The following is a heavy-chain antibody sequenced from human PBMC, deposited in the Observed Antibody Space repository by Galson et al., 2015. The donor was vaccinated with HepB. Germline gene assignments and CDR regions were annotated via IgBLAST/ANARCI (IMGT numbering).Heavy chain of an antibody. D-gene: IGHD2-21*02. CDR3: TRHRGGDLWAHDAFDI. J-gene: IGHJ3*02. CDR1: GFTFSGSA. CDR2: IRSNANSYAT. V-gene: IGHV3-73*01. Sequence: SLRLSCAASGFTFSGSAMHWVRQASGKGLEWVGRIRSNANSYATAYAASVKGRFTISRDDSKNTAYLQMNSLKTEDTAVYYCTRHRGGDLWAHDAFDIWGQGTMVTVSS.